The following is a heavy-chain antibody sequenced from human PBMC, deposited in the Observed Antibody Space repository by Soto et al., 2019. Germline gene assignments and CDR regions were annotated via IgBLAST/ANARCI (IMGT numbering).Heavy chain of an antibody. D-gene: IGHD1-26*01. CDR2: ISGSGGST. CDR1: GFTFSSYA. CDR3: AKGIVGAGTFDY. V-gene: IGHV3-23*01. Sequence: EVQLLESGGGLVQPGGSLRLSCAASGFTFSSYAMSWVRQAPGKGLEWVSAISGSGGSTYYADSVKGRFTISRDNSKNTLYLQMNSLGAEDTAVYYCAKGIVGAGTFDYWGQGTLVTVSS. J-gene: IGHJ4*02.